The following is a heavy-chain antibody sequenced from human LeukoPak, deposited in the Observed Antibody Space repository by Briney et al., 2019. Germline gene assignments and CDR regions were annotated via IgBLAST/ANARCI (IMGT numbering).Heavy chain of an antibody. V-gene: IGHV3-23*01. CDR2: ISGSGGST. Sequence: PGGSLRLSCAASGFTVSSSYMSWVRQAPGKGLEWVSAISGSGGSTYYADSVKGRFTISRDNSKNTLYLQMNSLRAEDTAVYYCAKKAPGITMIVVPNDYWGQGTLVTVSS. J-gene: IGHJ4*02. D-gene: IGHD3-22*01. CDR3: AKKAPGITMIVVPNDY. CDR1: GFTVSSSY.